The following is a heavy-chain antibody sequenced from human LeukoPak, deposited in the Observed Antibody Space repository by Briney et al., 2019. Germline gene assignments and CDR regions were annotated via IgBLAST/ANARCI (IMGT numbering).Heavy chain of an antibody. CDR3: ASGECSGGSCYALAGY. V-gene: IGHV4-59*01. J-gene: IGHJ4*02. Sequence: PSETLSLTCTVSGVSISSYFWSWIRQPPGKGLEWIGYIYYSGSTNYNPSLKSRVTISVDTSRNQFSLKLSSVTAADTAVYYCASGECSGGSCYALAGYWGQGTLVTVSS. CDR1: GVSISSYF. CDR2: IYYSGST. D-gene: IGHD2-15*01.